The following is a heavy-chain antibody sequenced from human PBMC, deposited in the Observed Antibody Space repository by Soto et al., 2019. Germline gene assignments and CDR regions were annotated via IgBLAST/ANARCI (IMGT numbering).Heavy chain of an antibody. V-gene: IGHV4-34*01. CDR2: INHSGST. J-gene: IGHJ4*02. Sequence: SQTLSLTCAVYGGSFSGYYWSWIRQPPGKGLEWIGEINHSGSTNYNPSLKSRVTISVDTSKNQFSLKLSSVTAADTAVYYCVVGATQHYYFDYWGQGTLVTVSS. CDR3: VVGATQHYYFDY. CDR1: GGSFSGYY. D-gene: IGHD1-26*01.